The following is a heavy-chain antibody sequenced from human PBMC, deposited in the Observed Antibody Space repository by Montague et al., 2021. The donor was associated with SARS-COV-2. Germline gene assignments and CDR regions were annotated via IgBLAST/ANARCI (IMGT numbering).Heavy chain of an antibody. V-gene: IGHV3-48*03. CDR2: ISSSGRTI. D-gene: IGHD3-22*01. CDR1: GFTFSSSE. CDR3: ARSYYYDSSGYYPDAFDI. J-gene: IGHJ3*02. Sequence: SLRLSCAASGFTFSSSEMNWVRQAPGKGLEWVSYISSSGRTIYYADSVKGRFTISRDNAKNSLYLQMNSLRAEDTAVYYCARSYYYDSSGYYPDAFDIWGHGTMVTVSS.